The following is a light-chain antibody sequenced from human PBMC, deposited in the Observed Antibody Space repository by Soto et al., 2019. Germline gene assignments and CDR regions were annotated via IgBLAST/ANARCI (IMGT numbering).Light chain of an antibody. CDR1: QSVSNSY. V-gene: IGKV3-20*01. CDR2: GTS. Sequence: EIVLTQSPGTLSLSPGERATLSCRASQSVSNSYLAWYQQKPGQAPRLLIYGTSSRATGIPDRFSGGGSGTDFSLTISRPEPDDFAVYYCHQYGGSPTWTFGQGTKVEIK. J-gene: IGKJ1*01. CDR3: HQYGGSPTWT.